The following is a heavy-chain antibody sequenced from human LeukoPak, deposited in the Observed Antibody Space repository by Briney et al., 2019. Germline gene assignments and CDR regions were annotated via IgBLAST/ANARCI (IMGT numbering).Heavy chain of an antibody. CDR2: IYPGDSDT. Sequence: EXXRISCKGSGYAFSSYWIGWVRPMPGKGVEWMGIIYPGDSDTRYSPSLQGQVTISVDTSIGTAYLQWSSLKASDTAIYYCARQNDFRLDYWDQGTLVTVSS. CDR3: ARQNDFRLDY. CDR1: GYAFSSYW. D-gene: IGHD3-3*01. V-gene: IGHV5-51*01. J-gene: IGHJ4*02.